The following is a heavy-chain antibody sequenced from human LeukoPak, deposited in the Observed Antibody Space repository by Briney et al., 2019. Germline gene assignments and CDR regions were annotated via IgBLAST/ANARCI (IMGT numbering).Heavy chain of an antibody. D-gene: IGHD3-3*01. Sequence: ASVKVSCKVSGYTLTELSMHWVRQAPGKGLEWMGGFDPEDGETIYAQKFQGRVTMTEDTSTDTAYMELSSLRSEDTAVYYCATDRIGITILELNYYYGMDVWGQGTTVTVYS. CDR3: ATDRIGITILELNYYYGMDV. V-gene: IGHV1-24*01. J-gene: IGHJ6*02. CDR2: FDPEDGET. CDR1: GYTLTELS.